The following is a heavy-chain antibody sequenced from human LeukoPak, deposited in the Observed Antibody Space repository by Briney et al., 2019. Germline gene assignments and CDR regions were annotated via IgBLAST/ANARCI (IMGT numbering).Heavy chain of an antibody. J-gene: IGHJ4*02. CDR2: INTDGSST. D-gene: IGHD2-2*01. CDR1: GFTFSSHW. V-gene: IGHV3-74*03. CDR3: ARAQDIVAVPPAMDY. Sequence: QPGGSLRLSCAASGFTFSSHWMYWVRQAPGKGLVWVSRINTDGSSTTYADSVKGRFTISGDNAKNTLYLQMNSLRAEDTAVYYCARAQDIVAVPPAMDYWGQGTLVTVSS.